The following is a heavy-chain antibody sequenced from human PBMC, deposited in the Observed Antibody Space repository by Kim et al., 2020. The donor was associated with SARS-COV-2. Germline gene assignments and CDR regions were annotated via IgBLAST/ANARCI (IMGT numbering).Heavy chain of an antibody. V-gene: IGHV3-21*01. Sequence: GGSLRLSCAASGFTFSSYSMNWVRQAPGKGLEWVSSISSSSSYIYYADSVKGRFAISRDNAKNSLYLQMNSLRAEDTAVYYCARDPDGGTSYFDYWGQGTLVTVSS. CDR2: ISSSSSYI. CDR3: ARDPDGGTSYFDY. J-gene: IGHJ4*02. CDR1: GFTFSSYS. D-gene: IGHD2-15*01.